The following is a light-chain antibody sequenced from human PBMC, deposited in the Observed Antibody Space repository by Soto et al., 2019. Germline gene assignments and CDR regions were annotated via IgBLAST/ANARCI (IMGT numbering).Light chain of an antibody. J-gene: IGKJ1*01. Sequence: EIVMTQSPATLSVSPGARATLFCRASQSVSSDLAWYHQKPGQAPRLLIYSASNRATGIPARFSGSGSGTEFTLTINSLQSEDFAVYYCQQYNNWPRTFGRGTKVEIK. CDR2: SAS. CDR3: QQYNNWPRT. V-gene: IGKV3-15*01. CDR1: QSVSSD.